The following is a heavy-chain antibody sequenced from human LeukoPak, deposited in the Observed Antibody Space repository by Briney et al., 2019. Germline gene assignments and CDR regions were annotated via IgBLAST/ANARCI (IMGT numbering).Heavy chain of an antibody. D-gene: IGHD1-26*01. CDR3: TRVPAGSYFSDFDY. J-gene: IGHJ4*02. CDR2: IRSKANSYAT. CDR1: GFTFSGSA. V-gene: IGHV3-73*01. Sequence: GGSLRLSCAASGFTFSGSAMHWVRQASGKGLEWVGRIRSKANSYATAYAASVKGRFTISRDDSKNTAYLQMNSLKTEDTAVYYCTRVPAGSYFSDFDYWGQGTLVTVSS.